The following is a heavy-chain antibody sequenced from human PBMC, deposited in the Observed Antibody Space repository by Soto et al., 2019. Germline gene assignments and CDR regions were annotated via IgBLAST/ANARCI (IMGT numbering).Heavy chain of an antibody. Sequence: SVKVSCKASGGTFSSYAISWVRQAPGQGLEWMGGIIPIFGTANYAQKFQGRVTITADESTSTAYMELSSLRSEDTAVYYCASDRAGGSPGGGWFDPWGQGTLVTVSS. CDR3: ASDRAGGSPGGGWFDP. D-gene: IGHD1-26*01. CDR2: IIPIFGTA. V-gene: IGHV1-69*13. J-gene: IGHJ5*02. CDR1: GGTFSSYA.